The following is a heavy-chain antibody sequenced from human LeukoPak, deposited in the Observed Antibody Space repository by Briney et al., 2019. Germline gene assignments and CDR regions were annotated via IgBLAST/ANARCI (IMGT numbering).Heavy chain of an antibody. V-gene: IGHV3-23*01. Sequence: GGSLRLSCAAPGFTFSNYAMSWVRQAPGKGLEWVSGISGSGGSTCYADSVKGRFTISRDNSKNTLYLQMNSLTDEDTAVYYCAKKWGVGTTTLDYFDYWGQGTLVTLSS. D-gene: IGHD1-26*01. CDR3: AKKWGVGTTTLDYFDY. CDR1: GFTFSNYA. J-gene: IGHJ4*02. CDR2: ISGSGGST.